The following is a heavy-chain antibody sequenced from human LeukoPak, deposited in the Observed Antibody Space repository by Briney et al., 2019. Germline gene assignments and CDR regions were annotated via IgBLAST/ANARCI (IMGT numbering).Heavy chain of an antibody. CDR3: AGGYSYGSTYYYMDV. Sequence: TSETLSLTCTVSGGSISSYYWSWIRQPPGKGLEWIGYIYHSGSTNYNPSLKSRVTISVDTSKNQFSLKLSSVTAADTAVYYCAGGYSYGSTYYYMDVWGRGTTVTISS. CDR1: GGSISSYY. D-gene: IGHD5-18*01. CDR2: IYHSGST. J-gene: IGHJ6*03. V-gene: IGHV4-59*01.